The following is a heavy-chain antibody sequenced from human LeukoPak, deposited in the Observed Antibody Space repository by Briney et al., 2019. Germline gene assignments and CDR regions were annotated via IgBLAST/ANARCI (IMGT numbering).Heavy chain of an antibody. CDR1: GFTFSSYA. CDR3: ARGGGPILATYFDH. D-gene: IGHD5-12*01. V-gene: IGHV3-64*01. J-gene: IGHJ4*02. CDR2: ISSNGRIT. Sequence: GGSLRPSCAASGFTFSSYAMHWVRQAPGKGLEYVSVISSNGRITYYANSVKGRFTISRDNSKNTLYLQMGSLRAEDMAVYYCARGGGPILATYFDHWGQGSLVAVSS.